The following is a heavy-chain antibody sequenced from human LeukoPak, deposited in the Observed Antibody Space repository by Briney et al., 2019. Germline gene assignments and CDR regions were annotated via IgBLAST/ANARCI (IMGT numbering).Heavy chain of an antibody. V-gene: IGHV1-2*02. CDR1: GYPFTDYY. J-gene: IGHJ5*02. CDR3: ARGTPWFDP. CDR2: INPKTGGT. Sequence: HWVSVKVSCKDSGYPFTDYYIYWLRQAPGQGPEWMGWINPKTGGTHFAQDFQARVTMTSDTSVSTAYLELSSLKSDDTAVYYCARGTPWFDPWGQGTLVTVSS.